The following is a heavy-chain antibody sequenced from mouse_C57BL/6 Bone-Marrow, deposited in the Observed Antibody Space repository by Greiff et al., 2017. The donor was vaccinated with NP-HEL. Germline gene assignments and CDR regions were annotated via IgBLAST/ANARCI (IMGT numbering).Heavy chain of an antibody. CDR1: GYTFTSYW. CDR2: IDPADSDT. Sequence: VQLQQSGAELVMPGASVKLSCKASGYTFTSYWMHWVKQRPGQGLEWIGEIDPADSDTNYNQKFKGKSTLTVDKSSSTAYMQLSSLTSEDSAVYYCATSLYYYGSSYDVDYWGQGTSVTVSS. J-gene: IGHJ4*01. CDR3: ATSLYYYGSSYDVDY. D-gene: IGHD1-1*01. V-gene: IGHV1-69*01.